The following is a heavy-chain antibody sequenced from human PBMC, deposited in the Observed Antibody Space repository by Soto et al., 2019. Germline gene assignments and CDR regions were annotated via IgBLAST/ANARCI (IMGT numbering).Heavy chain of an antibody. CDR1: GYTFTGYY. V-gene: IGHV1-2*04. CDR3: ARGSGIAVSGNDAFDI. D-gene: IGHD6-19*01. Sequence: QVQLVQSGAEVKKPGASVKVSCKASGYTFTGYYMHWVRQAPGQGLEWMGWINPNSGGTNYAQKFQGWVTMTRDTSISTANIELSRLISDDTAVYYCARGSGIAVSGNDAFDIWGQGTMVTVSS. J-gene: IGHJ3*02. CDR2: INPNSGGT.